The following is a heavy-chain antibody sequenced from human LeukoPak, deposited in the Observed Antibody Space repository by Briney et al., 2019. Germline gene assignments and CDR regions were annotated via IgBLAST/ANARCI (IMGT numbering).Heavy chain of an antibody. CDR2: IIPIFGTA. CDR3: AKGVDIWFGEYNWFDP. V-gene: IGHV1-69*06. J-gene: IGHJ5*02. CDR1: GGTFSSYA. D-gene: IGHD3-10*01. Sequence: ASVKVSCKASGGTFSSYAISWVRQAPGQGLEWMGGIIPIFGTANYAQKFQGRVTITADKSTSTAYMELSSLRSEDTAVYYCAKGVDIWFGEYNWFDPWGQGTLVTVSS.